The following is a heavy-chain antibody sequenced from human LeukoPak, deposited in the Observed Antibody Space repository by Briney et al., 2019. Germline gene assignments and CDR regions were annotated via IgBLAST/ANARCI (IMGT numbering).Heavy chain of an antibody. CDR1: GFTFSNYL. J-gene: IGHJ4*02. CDR2: IKQDGSEK. CDR3: AREDDWNYEDY. V-gene: IGHV3-7*01. D-gene: IGHD1-7*01. Sequence: GGSLRLSCPASGFTFSNYLMSWVRQAPGKGLEWVAKIKQDGSEKYYVNSVKGRFTITRDDAKNSLYLQMNSLRAEDTAIYYCAREDDWNYEDYWGQGTLVTVSS.